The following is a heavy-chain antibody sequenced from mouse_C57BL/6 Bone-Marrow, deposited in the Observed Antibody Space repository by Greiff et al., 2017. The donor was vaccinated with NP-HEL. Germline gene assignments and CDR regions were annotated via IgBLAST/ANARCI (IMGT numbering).Heavy chain of an antibody. Sequence: QVQLKQSGAELVRPGASVKLSCKASGYTFTDYYINWVKQRPGQGLEWIARIYPGSGNTYYNEKFKGKATLTAEKSSSTAYMQLSSLTSEDSAVYFCARGRYWESLYYFDYWGQGTTLTVSS. CDR1: GYTFTDYY. D-gene: IGHD4-1*01. CDR2: IYPGSGNT. V-gene: IGHV1-76*01. CDR3: ARGRYWESLYYFDY. J-gene: IGHJ2*01.